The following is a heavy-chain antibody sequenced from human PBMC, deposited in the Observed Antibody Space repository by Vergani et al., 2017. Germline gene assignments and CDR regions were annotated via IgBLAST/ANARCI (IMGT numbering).Heavy chain of an antibody. V-gene: IGHV7-4-1*02. J-gene: IGHJ4*02. D-gene: IGHD2-21*02. Sequence: QVQLLQSGSELKTPGASVKVSCKASGYTFTTYGLSWVRQAPGQGLEWMGWINTNTGNPTYAQGFTGRFVFSLDSSVSTAYLQISSLKSEDAAVYFCARDVLGYCGGDCYPAYWGQGTLVTVSS. CDR2: INTNTGNP. CDR1: GYTFTTYG. CDR3: ARDVLGYCGGDCYPAY.